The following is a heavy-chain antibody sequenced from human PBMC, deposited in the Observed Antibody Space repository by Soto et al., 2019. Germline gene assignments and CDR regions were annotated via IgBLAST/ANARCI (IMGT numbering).Heavy chain of an antibody. V-gene: IGHV1-8*01. CDR2: MNPNSGNT. CDR1: GYTFTSYD. J-gene: IGHJ4*02. Sequence: QVQLVQSVAEVKKPGASLKVSCEASGYTFTSYDINWVRQATGQGIEWMGWMNPNSGNTGYAQRFQGRVTMTRNTSISTAYTELSSLRSEDTAVYYCARSTNDYGDRHWGQGTLVTVSS. D-gene: IGHD4-17*01. CDR3: ARSTNDYGDRH.